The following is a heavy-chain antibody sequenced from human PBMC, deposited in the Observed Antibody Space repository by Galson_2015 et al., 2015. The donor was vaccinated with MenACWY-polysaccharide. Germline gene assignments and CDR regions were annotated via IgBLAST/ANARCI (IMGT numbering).Heavy chain of an antibody. CDR2: IKGDGTEK. V-gene: IGHV3-7*01. J-gene: IGHJ3*01. D-gene: IGHD1-14*01. CDR3: AREASRLRIHAFDV. CDR1: GFTFTGHY. Sequence: SLRLSCAASGFTFTGHYMTWIRQAPGRGLEWVANIKGDGTEKNYADSVRGRFIISRDNTKKMVYLQMDSLRVEDTAVYYCAREASRLRIHAFDVWGQGTLVTVSP.